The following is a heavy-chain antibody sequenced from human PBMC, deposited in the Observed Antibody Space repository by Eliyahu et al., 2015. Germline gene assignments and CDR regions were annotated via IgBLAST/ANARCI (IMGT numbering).Heavy chain of an antibody. CDR1: GGTFNSYA. V-gene: IGHV1-69*01. D-gene: IGHD3-9*01. Sequence: QVQLVQSGAEVKKPGSSVKVSCKASGGTFNSYAISWVRQAPGQGLEWMGGIIPIFGTPKYAQKFQGRVTITADESTTTAYMELSSLRSEDTAGYYCARGYDILTGARNYYYVMDVWGQGTTVTVSS. J-gene: IGHJ6*02. CDR3: ARGYDILTGARNYYYVMDV. CDR2: IIPIFGTP.